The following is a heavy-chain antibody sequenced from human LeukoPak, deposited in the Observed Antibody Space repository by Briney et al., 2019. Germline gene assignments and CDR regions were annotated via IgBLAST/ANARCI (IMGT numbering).Heavy chain of an antibody. CDR1: GFTFSSYW. CDR2: INSDGSST. V-gene: IGHV3-74*01. D-gene: IGHD3-10*01. CDR3: AMVRGYYYHGLDV. Sequence: GGSLRLSCAASGFTFSSYWMHWVRQAPGKGLVWVSRINSDGSSTRSADSVMGRFTISRDHAMNTLYLQMNSLRAEDTAVYYCAMVRGYYYHGLDVWGQGTTVTVSS. J-gene: IGHJ6*02.